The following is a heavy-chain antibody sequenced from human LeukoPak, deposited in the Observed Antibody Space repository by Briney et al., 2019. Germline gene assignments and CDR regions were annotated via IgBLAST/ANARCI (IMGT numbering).Heavy chain of an antibody. V-gene: IGHV4-59*01. CDR3: ARVGFLGQQLVRWHFDP. J-gene: IGHJ5*02. D-gene: IGHD6-13*01. CDR1: GGSISSYY. CDR2: IYYSGST. Sequence: TASETLSLTCTVSGGSISSYYWSWIRQPPGKGLEWIGYIYYSGSTNYNPSLKSRVTISVDTSKNQFSLKLSSVTAADTAVYYCARVGFLGQQLVRWHFDPWGQGTLVTVSS.